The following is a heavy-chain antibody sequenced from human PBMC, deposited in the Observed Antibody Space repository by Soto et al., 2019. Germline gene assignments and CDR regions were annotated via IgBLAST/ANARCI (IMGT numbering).Heavy chain of an antibody. CDR3: ARSLRNDLFDY. CDR2: IYYSGST. D-gene: IGHD2-21*02. J-gene: IGHJ4*02. Sequence: SETLSLTCTVSGGSISRYFWGWIRQPPGKGLELIGYIYYSGSTNYHPSLKSRVTISVDTSKNQFSLKLNSVTAADTAVYFCARSLRNDLFDYWGQGTLVTVSS. V-gene: IGHV4-59*01. CDR1: GGSISRYF.